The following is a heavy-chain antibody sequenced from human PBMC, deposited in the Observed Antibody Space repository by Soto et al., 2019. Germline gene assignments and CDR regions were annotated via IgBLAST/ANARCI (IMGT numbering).Heavy chain of an antibody. D-gene: IGHD5-12*01. V-gene: IGHV4-59*01. J-gene: IGHJ6*03. CDR3: ARIGSGYDYYYYYMDV. CDR2: IYYSGST. Sequence: SETLSLTCTVSGGSISSYYWSWIRQPPGKGLEWIGYIYYSGSTNYNPSLKSRVTISVDTSKNQFSLKLSSVTAADTAVYYCARIGSGYDYYYYYMDVWGKGTTVTVSS. CDR1: GGSISSYY.